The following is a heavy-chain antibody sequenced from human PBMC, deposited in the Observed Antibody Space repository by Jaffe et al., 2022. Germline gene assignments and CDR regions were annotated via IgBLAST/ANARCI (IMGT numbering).Heavy chain of an antibody. J-gene: IGHJ5*02. CDR1: GYIFTTYW. CDR3: VRHHGGIINNWFDP. Sequence: EVQLVQSGAEVREPGDSLKISCKGSGYIFTTYWIGWVRQMPGKGLEWMGIIYPADSDTRYSPSFQGQVTISVDKSISTAYLQWSSLKASDTAMYYCVRHHGGIINNWFDPWGQGTLVTVSS. D-gene: IGHD3-16*01. CDR2: IYPADSDT. V-gene: IGHV5-51*01.